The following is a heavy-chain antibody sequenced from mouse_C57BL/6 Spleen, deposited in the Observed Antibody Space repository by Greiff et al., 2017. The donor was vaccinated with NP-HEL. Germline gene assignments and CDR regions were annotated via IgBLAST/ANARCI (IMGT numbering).Heavy chain of an antibody. CDR3: ARNYRAMGY. CDR2: IYPSDSET. V-gene: IGHV1-61*01. Sequence: QVQLQQPGAELVRPGSSVKLSCKASGYTFTSYWMDWVKQRPGQGLEWIGNIYPSDSETHYNQKFKDKATLTVDKSSSTAYMQLGSLTSEDSAVYNWARNYRAMGYWGQGTSVTVSS. J-gene: IGHJ4*01. D-gene: IGHD2-14*01. CDR1: GYTFTSYW.